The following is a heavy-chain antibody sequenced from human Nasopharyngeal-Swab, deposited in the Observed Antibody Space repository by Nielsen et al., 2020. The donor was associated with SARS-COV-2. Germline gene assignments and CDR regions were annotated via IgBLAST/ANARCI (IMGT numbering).Heavy chain of an antibody. CDR2: MYAGGDI. V-gene: IGHV3-53*01. Sequence: GESLKISCAASGFDVSGNYMSWFRQAPGKGLEWVSVMYAGGDIYYADSVKGRFTISRDSSKNTLYLQMNSLRVEDTALYYCASDRRDVDNQWGQGTLVTVSS. CDR3: ASDRRDVDNQ. J-gene: IGHJ4*02. CDR1: GFDVSGNY. D-gene: IGHD5-24*01.